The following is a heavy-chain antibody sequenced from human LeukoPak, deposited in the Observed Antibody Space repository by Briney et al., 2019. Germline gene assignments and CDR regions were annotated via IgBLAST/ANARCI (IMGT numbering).Heavy chain of an antibody. V-gene: IGHV3-33*01. CDR1: GFTFSSYG. D-gene: IGHD2-2*01. Sequence: GGSLRLSCAASGFTFSSYGMPWVRQAPGKGLEWVAVIWYDGSNKYYVDSVKGRFTISRDNSKNTLYLQMNSLRAEDTAVYYCARDDYCSSTSCRPGGMDVWGQGTTVTVSS. CDR3: ARDDYCSSTSCRPGGMDV. CDR2: IWYDGSNK. J-gene: IGHJ6*02.